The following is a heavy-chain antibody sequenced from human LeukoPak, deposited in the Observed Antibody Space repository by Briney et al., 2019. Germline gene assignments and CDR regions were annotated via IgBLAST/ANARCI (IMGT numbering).Heavy chain of an antibody. CDR3: ARDKAARTLYYYYVDV. Sequence: SETLSLTCTVSIGPISSYYWRWIRQPAGKALEWIGRIYTSWSTNYNPSLKGRVTMSVDTSKNQLSLKMSSVTAADTAVYYCARDKAARTLYYYYVDVWGKGTTVTVSS. V-gene: IGHV4-4*07. D-gene: IGHD6-6*01. CDR1: IGPISSYY. CDR2: IYTSWST. J-gene: IGHJ6*03.